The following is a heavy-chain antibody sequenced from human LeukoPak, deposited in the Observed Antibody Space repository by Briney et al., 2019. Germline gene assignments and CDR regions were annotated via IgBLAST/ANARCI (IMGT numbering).Heavy chain of an antibody. J-gene: IGHJ3*02. Sequence: ASVKVSCKASGYTFTSYGISWVRQAPGQGLEWMGWISAYNGNTNYAQKLQGRVTMTTDTSTSTAYMELRSLRSDDTAVYYCAGSGYYDSSGYAADIWGQGQWSLSLQ. V-gene: IGHV1-18*01. CDR1: GYTFTSYG. D-gene: IGHD3-22*01. CDR3: AGSGYYDSSGYAADI. CDR2: ISAYNGNT.